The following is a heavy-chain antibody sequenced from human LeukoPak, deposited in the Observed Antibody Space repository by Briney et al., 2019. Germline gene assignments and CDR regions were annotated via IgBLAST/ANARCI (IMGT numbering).Heavy chain of an antibody. CDR2: ISGSGGST. V-gene: IGHV3-23*01. Sequence: GGSLRLYCAASGFTFSSYAMSWVRQAPGKGLEWVSAISGSGGSTYYADSVKGRFTISRDNSKNTLYLQMNSLRAEDTAVYYCAKFGLNTYYYDSSGYYPPYYYYGMDVWGQGTTVTVSS. J-gene: IGHJ6*02. D-gene: IGHD3-22*01. CDR3: AKFGLNTYYYDSSGYYPPYYYYGMDV. CDR1: GFTFSSYA.